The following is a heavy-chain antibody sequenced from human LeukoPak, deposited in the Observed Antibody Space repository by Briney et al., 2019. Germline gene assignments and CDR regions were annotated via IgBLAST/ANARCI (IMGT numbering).Heavy chain of an antibody. Sequence: GSLRLSCAASDFSFITYAMSWVRQAPGKGLEWVSTISGGGDATYYADSVKGRFTISRDNSKNTLYLQMNSLRAEDTAVYYCARAIEGVNSYYFDYWGQGTLVTVSS. D-gene: IGHD1-26*01. J-gene: IGHJ4*02. V-gene: IGHV3-23*01. CDR2: ISGGGDAT. CDR3: ARAIEGVNSYYFDY. CDR1: DFSFITYA.